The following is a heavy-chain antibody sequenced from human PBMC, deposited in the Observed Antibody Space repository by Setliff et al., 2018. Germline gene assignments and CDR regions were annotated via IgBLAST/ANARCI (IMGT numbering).Heavy chain of an antibody. CDR2: INPDTGYS. CDR1: GYTFTGPY. D-gene: IGHD6-13*01. CDR3: ATQTAAYYFDY. V-gene: IGHV1-2*02. J-gene: IGHJ4*02. Sequence: ASVKDSCKVSGYTFTGPYMHWVRQAPGQGLEWMGWINPDTGYSKYAQKFQGRVTLTRDTSLTTAYMELRSLTSDDTAVYYCATQTAAYYFDYWGQGALVTVSS.